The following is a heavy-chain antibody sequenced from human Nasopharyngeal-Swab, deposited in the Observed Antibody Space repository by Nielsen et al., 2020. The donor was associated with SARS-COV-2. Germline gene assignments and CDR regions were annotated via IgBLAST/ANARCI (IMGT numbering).Heavy chain of an antibody. J-gene: IGHJ6*03. CDR3: ARDAGDIVVVSAPIPYYYYLDV. CDR2: IIPILNIP. CDR1: GGTFSSYA. V-gene: IGHV1-69*10. Sequence: SVKVSCKASGGTFSSYAISWVRQAPGQGLEWMGGIIPILNIPNYAQKFQGRVTITADKSTSTAYMELSSLRSEDTAVYYCARDAGDIVVVSAPIPYYYYLDVWGKGTAVTVSS. D-gene: IGHD2-2*01.